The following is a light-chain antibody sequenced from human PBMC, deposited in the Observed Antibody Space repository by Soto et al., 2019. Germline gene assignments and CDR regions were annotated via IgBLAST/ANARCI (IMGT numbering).Light chain of an antibody. CDR3: CSLTGSYTLL. CDR2: DVY. J-gene: IGLJ3*02. Sequence: QSALTQPRSVSGSPGQSVTISCTGTSNDVGRYDYVSWYQQHPGKAPRLVLHDVYKRPSGVPDRFSGSKSGNTASLTISGVRTEDEANYYCCSLTGSYTLLFGGETKITAL. CDR1: SNDVGRYDY. V-gene: IGLV2-11*01.